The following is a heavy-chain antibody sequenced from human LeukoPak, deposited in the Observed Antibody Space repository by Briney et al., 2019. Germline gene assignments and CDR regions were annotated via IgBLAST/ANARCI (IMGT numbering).Heavy chain of an antibody. CDR2: INPNSGGT. D-gene: IGHD3-3*01. CDR3: ARAMELDFWSGYWGGRLDP. V-gene: IGHV1-2*02. CDR1: GYTFTGYY. J-gene: IGHJ5*02. Sequence: GASVKVSCKASGYTFTGYYMHWVRQAPGQGLEWMGWINPNSGGTNYAQKFQGRVTMTRDTSISTAYMELSRLRSDDTAVYYCARAMELDFWSGYWGGRLDPWGQGTLVTVSS.